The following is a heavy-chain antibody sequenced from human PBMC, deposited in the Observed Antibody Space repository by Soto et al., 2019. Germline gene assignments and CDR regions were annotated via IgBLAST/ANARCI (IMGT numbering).Heavy chain of an antibody. CDR2: IHSDGSST. J-gene: IGHJ3*02. Sequence: EVQLVESGGGLVQPGESLRLSCAASGFTFSYYWMHWVRQAPGKGLVWVSRIHSDGSSTTYADSVKGRFTISRDNARNTVYLQMNSLRVEDTAVYYCARGDRGAFDIGGQGTVVTVSS. D-gene: IGHD1-26*01. V-gene: IGHV3-74*01. CDR3: ARGDRGAFDI. CDR1: GFTFSYYW.